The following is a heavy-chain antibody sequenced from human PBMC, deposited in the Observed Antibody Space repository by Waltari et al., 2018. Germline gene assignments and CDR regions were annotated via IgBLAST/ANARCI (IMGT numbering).Heavy chain of an antibody. J-gene: IGHJ4*02. CDR3: TRQGRDGYNLIC. CDR1: GFTFSGSA. Sequence: EVQLVESGGGLVQPGWSLKLSCAASGFTFSGSAMHWVRQASGKGLEWVGRIRSKANSYATAYAASVKGRFTISRDDSKNTAYLQMNSLKTEDTAVYYCTRQGRDGYNLICWGQGTLVTVSS. CDR2: IRSKANSYAT. V-gene: IGHV3-73*02. D-gene: IGHD5-12*01.